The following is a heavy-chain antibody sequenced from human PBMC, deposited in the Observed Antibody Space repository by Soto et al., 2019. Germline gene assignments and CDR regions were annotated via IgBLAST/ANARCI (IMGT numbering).Heavy chain of an antibody. CDR1: GFTFSDHY. J-gene: IGHJ4*02. Sequence: GGSLGLSCAASGFTFSDHYMDWVRQAPGKGLEWVGRIRNKANSYTTEYAASVKGRFTISRDDSRNSLYLQMNSLKTEDTAMYYCTRAGILTTPYYFDYWGQGTLVTVSS. CDR3: TRAGILTTPYYFDY. D-gene: IGHD2-21*01. V-gene: IGHV3-72*01. CDR2: IRNKANSYTT.